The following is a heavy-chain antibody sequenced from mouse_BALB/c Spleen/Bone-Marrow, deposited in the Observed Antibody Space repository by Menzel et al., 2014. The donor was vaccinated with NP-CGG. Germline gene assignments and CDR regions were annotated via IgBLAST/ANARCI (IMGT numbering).Heavy chain of an antibody. CDR1: GYSITSDYA. D-gene: IGHD4-1*01. CDR2: ISYSGST. CDR3: AGTWYFDV. J-gene: IGHJ1*01. V-gene: IGHV3-2*02. Sequence: EVQGVESGPGLVKPSQSLSLTCTVTGYSITSDYAWNWIRQFPGNKLEWMGYISYSGSTSYNPSLKSRNSITRDTSENQFFLQLNSVTTEDTATYYCAGTWYFDVWGAGTTVTVSS.